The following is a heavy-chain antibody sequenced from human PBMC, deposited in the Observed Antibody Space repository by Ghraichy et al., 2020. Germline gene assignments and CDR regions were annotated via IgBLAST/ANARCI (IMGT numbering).Heavy chain of an antibody. D-gene: IGHD6-19*01. V-gene: IGHV1-69*13. CDR3: ARKIEQSSGPYYYGMDV. Sequence: SVKVSCKASGGTFSSYAISWVRQAPGQGLEWMGGIIPIFGTANYAQKFQGRVTITADESTSTAYMELSSLRSEDTAVYYCARKIEQSSGPYYYGMDVWGQGTTVTVSS. J-gene: IGHJ6*02. CDR2: IIPIFGTA. CDR1: GGTFSSYA.